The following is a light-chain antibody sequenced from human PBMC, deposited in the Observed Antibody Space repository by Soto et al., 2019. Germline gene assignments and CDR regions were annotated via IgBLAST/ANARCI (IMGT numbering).Light chain of an antibody. V-gene: IGLV1-47*01. CDR2: RNN. CDR3: AAWDDSLSGVV. Sequence: QSALTQPPSASGTPGQRVTISCSGSSSNIGSNYVYWYQQLPGTAPKLRIYRNNQRPSGVPDRFSGSKSGTSASLAISGLRSEDEADYYCAAWDDSLSGVVFGGGTKLTVL. CDR1: SSNIGSNY. J-gene: IGLJ2*01.